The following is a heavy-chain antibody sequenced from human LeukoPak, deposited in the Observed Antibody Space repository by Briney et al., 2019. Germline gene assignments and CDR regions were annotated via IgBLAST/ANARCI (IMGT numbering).Heavy chain of an antibody. D-gene: IGHD4-23*01. CDR3: ARDFRGNPDY. V-gene: IGHV4-39*07. J-gene: IGHJ4*02. CDR1: GGSISSSSYY. CDR2: IYYSGST. Sequence: PSETLSLTCTVSGGSISSSSYYWGWIRQPPGKGLEWIGSIYYSGSTYYNPSLESRVTISVDTSKNQFSLKLSSVTAADTAVYYCARDFRGNPDYWGQGTLVTVSS.